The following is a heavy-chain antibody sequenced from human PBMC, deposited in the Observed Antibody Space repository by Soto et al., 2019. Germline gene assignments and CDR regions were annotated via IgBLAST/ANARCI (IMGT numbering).Heavy chain of an antibody. J-gene: IGHJ4*02. D-gene: IGHD3-9*01. Sequence: ASETLSLTCTVSGGSISSHFWRWIRPPPGKGLEWIGEINHSGSTNYNPSLKSRVTISVDTSKNQFSLKLSSVTAADTAVYYCASSSYDILTGYYMTQNWSQGTLVTVSS. CDR2: INHSGST. CDR1: GGSISSHF. V-gene: IGHV4-34*01. CDR3: ASSSYDILTGYYMTQN.